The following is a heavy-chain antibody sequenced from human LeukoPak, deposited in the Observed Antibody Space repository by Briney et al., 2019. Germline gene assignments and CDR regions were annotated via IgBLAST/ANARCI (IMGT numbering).Heavy chain of an antibody. CDR1: GGSFSGYY. D-gene: IGHD1-14*01. V-gene: IGHV4-34*01. CDR3: ATPEAFDI. CDR2: INHSGST. J-gene: IGHJ3*02. Sequence: SETLSLTCAVYGGSFSGYYWSWIRQPPGKGLEWIGEINHSGSTNYNPSLKSRVTISVDTSKNQFSLKLSSVAAADTAVYYCATPEAFDIWGQGTMVTVSS.